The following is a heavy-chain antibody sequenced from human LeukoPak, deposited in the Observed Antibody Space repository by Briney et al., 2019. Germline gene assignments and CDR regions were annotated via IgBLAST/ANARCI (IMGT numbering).Heavy chain of an antibody. CDR3: ARNYYGSGSYLSFDY. CDR1: GFTFTDYY. D-gene: IGHD3-10*01. CDR2: INPNSGGT. J-gene: IGHJ4*02. Sequence: GASVKVSCKASGFTFTDYYIHWVRQAPGQGLEWMGWINPNSGGTNYAQKFQGWVTMTRDTSISTAYMELSRLRSDDTAVYYCARNYYGSGSYLSFDYWGQGTLVTVSS. V-gene: IGHV1-2*04.